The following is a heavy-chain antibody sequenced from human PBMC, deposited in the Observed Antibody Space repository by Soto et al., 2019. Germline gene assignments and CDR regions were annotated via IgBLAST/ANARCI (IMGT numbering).Heavy chain of an antibody. CDR1: GFTFRSYW. CDR2: IKQDGSEK. Sequence: PGGSLRLSCVASGFTFRSYWMSWVRQAPGKGLEWVANIKQDGSEKYYVDSVKGRFTISRDNARKSLYLQMNSLGDEDTAVYFCAKDGPDDSSGYFSFEYWGQGALVTVSS. V-gene: IGHV3-7*03. CDR3: AKDGPDDSSGYFSFEY. D-gene: IGHD3-22*01. J-gene: IGHJ4*02.